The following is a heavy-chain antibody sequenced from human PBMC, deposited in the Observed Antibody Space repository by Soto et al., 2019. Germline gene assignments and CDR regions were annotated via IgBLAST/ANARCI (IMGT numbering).Heavy chain of an antibody. CDR1: GGTFSSYT. J-gene: IGHJ5*02. D-gene: IGHD2-15*01. V-gene: IGHV1-69*08. Sequence: QVQLVQSGAEVKKPGSSVKVSCKASGGTFSSYTISWVRQAPGQGLEWMGRIIPILGIANYAQKFRGRVTITADKSTSTAYMELSSLRSEDTAVYYCAREREGAYCSGGSCYLGDWFDPWGQGTLVTVSS. CDR2: IIPILGIA. CDR3: AREREGAYCSGGSCYLGDWFDP.